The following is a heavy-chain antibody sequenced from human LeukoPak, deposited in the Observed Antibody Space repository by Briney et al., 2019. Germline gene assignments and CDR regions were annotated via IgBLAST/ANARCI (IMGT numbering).Heavy chain of an antibody. D-gene: IGHD6-19*01. V-gene: IGHV4-59*01. Sequence: SETLSLTCTVSGGSISSYYWSWIRQPPGKGLEWIGYIYYSGSTNYNSSLKSRVTISVDTSKNQLSLKLSSVTAADTAVYYCANTAVAGRIGWFDPWGQGTLVTVSS. CDR1: GGSISSYY. CDR2: IYYSGST. CDR3: ANTAVAGRIGWFDP. J-gene: IGHJ5*02.